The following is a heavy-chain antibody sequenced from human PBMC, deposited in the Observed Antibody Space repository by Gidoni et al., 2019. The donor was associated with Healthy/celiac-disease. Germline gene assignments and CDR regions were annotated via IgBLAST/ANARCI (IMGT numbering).Heavy chain of an antibody. CDR1: GGAFSGYD. D-gene: IGHD5-18*01. CDR2: INHSGST. J-gene: IGHJ6*02. Sequence: QVQLQQWGAGLWKPAETLSLTCAVYGGAFSGYDWSWLRQPPGKGLEWIGEINHSGSTHYNPSLKSRVPISVDTSKHPFSLMLSSVTAAATAVYSCARDQTTPALSYGYNYGMAVWGQVTTVTVSS. V-gene: IGHV4-34*01. CDR3: ARDQTTPALSYGYNYGMAV.